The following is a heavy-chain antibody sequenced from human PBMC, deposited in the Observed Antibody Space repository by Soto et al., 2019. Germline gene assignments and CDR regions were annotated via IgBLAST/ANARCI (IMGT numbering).Heavy chain of an antibody. D-gene: IGHD3-3*01. Sequence: PGGSLRLSCAASGFTFSSYAMSWVRQAPGKGLEWVSAISGSGGSTYYADSVKGRFTISRDNSKNTLYLQMNSLRAEDTAVYYCAKTPAWSGYYAIDYWGQGTLVTVSS. J-gene: IGHJ4*02. V-gene: IGHV3-23*01. CDR3: AKTPAWSGYYAIDY. CDR2: ISGSGGST. CDR1: GFTFSSYA.